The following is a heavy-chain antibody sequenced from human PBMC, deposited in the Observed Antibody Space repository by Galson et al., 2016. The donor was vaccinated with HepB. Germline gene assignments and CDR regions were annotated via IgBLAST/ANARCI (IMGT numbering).Heavy chain of an antibody. CDR1: GFSLNISGVG. J-gene: IGHJ4*02. CDR2: IYLDDDY. V-gene: IGHV2-5*02. D-gene: IGHD6-19*01. Sequence: PALVKPTQTLTLTCTFSGFSLNISGVGVGWIRQPPGKALEWLALIYLDDDYRYSPSLRNRLSIIKDTSKNHVALTMINMDPVDTATYYCAHSDIEVAVFDYWGQGTLVTVSS. CDR3: AHSDIEVAVFDY.